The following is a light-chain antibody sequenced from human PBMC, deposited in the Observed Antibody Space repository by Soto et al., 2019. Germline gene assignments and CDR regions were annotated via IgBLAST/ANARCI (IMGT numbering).Light chain of an antibody. V-gene: IGKV1-9*01. J-gene: IGKJ4*01. CDR3: QQLNVYPST. CDR2: AAS. CDR1: QGISNY. Sequence: IQLTQSPSSLSASVGDRVTITCRASQGISNYLGWYQQKPGKAPKLLIYAASTLQTGVPSRFSGGGAGTDFNLTITSLQPEDFATYYCQQLNVYPSTFVGGTKVEMK.